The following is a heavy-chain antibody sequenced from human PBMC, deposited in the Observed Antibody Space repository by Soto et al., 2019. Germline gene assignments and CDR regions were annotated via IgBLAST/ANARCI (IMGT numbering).Heavy chain of an antibody. D-gene: IGHD3-22*01. CDR2: INHSGST. J-gene: IGHJ5*02. Sequence: SETLSLTCAVYGGSFSGYYWSWIRQPPGKGLEWIGEINHSGSTNYNPSLKSRVTISVDTSKNQFSLKLSSVTAADTAVYYCARVSGMSGYYRRYWFDPWGQGTLVTVSS. CDR3: ARVSGMSGYYRRYWFDP. CDR1: GGSFSGYY. V-gene: IGHV4-34*01.